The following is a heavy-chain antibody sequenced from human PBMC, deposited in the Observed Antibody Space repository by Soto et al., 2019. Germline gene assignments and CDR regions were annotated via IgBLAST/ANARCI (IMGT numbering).Heavy chain of an antibody. J-gene: IGHJ4*02. CDR2: IRSKTDGGTT. Sequence: GGSLRLSCAASGFTFSSAWMNWVRQAPGKGLEWVGLIRSKTDGGTTGYAAPVEGRFSISRDDSENTLYLQMNSLKAEDTAVYYCSADLPISWASSFDYWGQGALVTVSS. CDR3: SADLPISWASSFDY. V-gene: IGHV3-15*07. CDR1: GFTFSSAW. D-gene: IGHD6-13*01.